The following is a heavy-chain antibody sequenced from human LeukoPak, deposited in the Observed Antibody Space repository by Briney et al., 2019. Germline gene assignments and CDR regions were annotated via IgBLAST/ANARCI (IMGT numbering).Heavy chain of an antibody. CDR2: IYYSGST. D-gene: IGHD3-10*01. CDR3: ARLDGRDRGYYYGVRPNN. J-gene: IGHJ4*02. CDR1: GFTFSSYSMN. V-gene: IGHV4-39*01. Sequence: GSLRLSCAASGFTFSSYSMNWVRQPPGKGLEWIGSIYYSGSTYYNPSLKSRVTISVDTSKNQFSLKLSSVTAADTAVYYCARLDGRDRGYYYGVRPNNWGQGTLVTVSS.